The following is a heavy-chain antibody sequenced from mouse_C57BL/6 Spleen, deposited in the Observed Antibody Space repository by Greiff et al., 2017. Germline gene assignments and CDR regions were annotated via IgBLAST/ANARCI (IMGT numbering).Heavy chain of an antibody. CDR2: IDPSDSET. CDR3: ARGGSSYYFDY. D-gene: IGHD1-1*01. V-gene: IGHV1-52*01. J-gene: IGHJ2*01. Sequence: QVQLQQPGAELVRPGSSVKLSCKASGYTFTSYWMHWVKQRPIQGLEWIGNIDPSDSETHYNQKFKDKATLTVDKSSSTAYMQLSSLTSDDSAVYYCARGGSSYYFDYWGQVTTLTVAS. CDR1: GYTFTSYW.